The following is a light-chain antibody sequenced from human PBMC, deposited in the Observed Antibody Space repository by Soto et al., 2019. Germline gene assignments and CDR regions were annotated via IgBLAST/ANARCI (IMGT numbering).Light chain of an antibody. CDR2: DVS. V-gene: IGLV2-11*01. Sequence: ALTQPRSVSGSPGQSVTISCTGTSSDVGGYNYVSWYQQHPGKAPKLMIYDVSKRPSGVPDRFSGSKSGNTASLTISGLQADDEADYYCCSYAGIYSWVFGGGTKVTVL. CDR1: SSDVGGYNY. J-gene: IGLJ3*02. CDR3: CSYAGIYSWV.